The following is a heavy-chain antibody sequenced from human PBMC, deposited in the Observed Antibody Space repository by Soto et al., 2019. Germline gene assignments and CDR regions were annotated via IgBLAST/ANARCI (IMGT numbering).Heavy chain of an antibody. CDR3: ARHGYGLGGDAFDI. V-gene: IGHV3-21*01. Sequence: EVQLVESGGGLVKPGGSLRLSCAASGFTFSSDTFIWVRQAPGKGLECVSSISSSSSFIYYADSVKGRFTISRDNAKNSLYLQMNSLRADDTAVYYCARHGYGLGGDAFDIWGQGTLVTVSS. D-gene: IGHD5-12*01. CDR1: GFTFSSDT. CDR2: ISSSSSFI. J-gene: IGHJ3*02.